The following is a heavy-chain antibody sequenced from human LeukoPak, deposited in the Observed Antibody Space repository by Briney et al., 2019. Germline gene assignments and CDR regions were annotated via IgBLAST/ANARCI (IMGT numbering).Heavy chain of an antibody. CDR1: GFTFSSYG. V-gene: IGHV3-30*18. CDR2: ISYDGSNK. Sequence: GGSLRLSCAASGFTFSSYGMHWVRRAPGKGLEWVAVISYDGSNKYYADSVKGRFTISRDNAKNSLFLQMNSLRADDTAVYYCAKAHPGFDYWGQGTLVTVSS. J-gene: IGHJ4*02. CDR3: AKAHPGFDY.